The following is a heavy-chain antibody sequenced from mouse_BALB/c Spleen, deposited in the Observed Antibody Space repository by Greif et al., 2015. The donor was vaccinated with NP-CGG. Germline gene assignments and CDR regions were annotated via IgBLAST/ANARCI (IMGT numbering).Heavy chain of an antibody. CDR3: ARGWDGNYRGWFAY. Sequence: EVKLVESGGGLVKPGGSLKLSCAASGFTFSDYYMYWVRQTPERRLEWVATISDGGSYTYYPDSVKGRFTISRDNAKNNLYLQMSSLKSEDTAMYYCARGWDGNYRGWFAYWGQGTLVTVSA. CDR2: ISDGGSYT. D-gene: IGHD2-1*01. CDR1: GFTFSDYY. J-gene: IGHJ3*01. V-gene: IGHV5-4*02.